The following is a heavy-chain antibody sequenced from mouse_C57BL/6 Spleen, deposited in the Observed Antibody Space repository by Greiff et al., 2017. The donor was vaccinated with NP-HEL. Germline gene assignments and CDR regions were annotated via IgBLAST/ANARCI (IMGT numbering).Heavy chain of an antibody. CDR3: AREGGSTTVVATERYFDV. CDR1: GFTFSSYA. D-gene: IGHD1-1*01. Sequence: EVQLVESGGGLVKPGGSLKLSCAASGFTFSSYAMSWVRQTPEKRLEWVATISDGGSYTYYPDNVKGRFTISRDNAKNNLYLQMSHLKSEDTAMYYCAREGGSTTVVATERYFDVWGTGTTVTVSS. J-gene: IGHJ1*03. V-gene: IGHV5-4*01. CDR2: ISDGGSYT.